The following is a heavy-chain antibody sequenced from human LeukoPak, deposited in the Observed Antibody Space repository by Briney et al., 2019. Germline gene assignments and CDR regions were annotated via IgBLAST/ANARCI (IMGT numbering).Heavy chain of an antibody. CDR2: IYYSGST. CDR3: ARGPLRHYYGSGDDAFDI. D-gene: IGHD3-10*01. V-gene: IGHV4-59*01. J-gene: IGHJ3*02. CDR1: GGSISSYY. Sequence: ASETLSLTCTVSGGSISSYYWGWIRQPPGKGLEWIWYIYYSGSTNYNPSLKSRVTISVDTSKNQFSLKLSSVTAADTAVYYCARGPLRHYYGSGDDAFDIWGQGTMVTVSS.